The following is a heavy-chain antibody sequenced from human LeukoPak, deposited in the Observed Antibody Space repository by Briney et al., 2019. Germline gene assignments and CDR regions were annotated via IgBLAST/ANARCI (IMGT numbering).Heavy chain of an antibody. V-gene: IGHV1-46*01. J-gene: IGHJ3*02. CDR2: INPSDGST. CDR1: GDTLTTYY. D-gene: IGHD2-15*01. CDR3: ARGGKRWWGAFDI. Sequence: ASVKVSCKASGDTLTTYYMHLVRQAPGQGLEWMGIINPSDGSTSYAQRFQGRVTITRDMPTSTVYMELSSLTSEDTAVYYCARGGKRWWGAFDIWGQGTMVTVSS.